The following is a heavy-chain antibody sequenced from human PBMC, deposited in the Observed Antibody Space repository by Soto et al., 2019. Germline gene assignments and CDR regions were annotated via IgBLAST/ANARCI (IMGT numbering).Heavy chain of an antibody. V-gene: IGHV3-21*01. CDR3: WRGVYYYYGMDV. J-gene: IGHJ6*02. D-gene: IGHD3-16*01. CDR2: ISSSSSYI. CDR1: GFTFSSYS. Sequence: EVQLVESGGGLVKPGGSLRLSCAASGFTFSSYSMNWVRQAPGKGLEWVSSISSSSSYIYYADSVKGRFTISRDNAKNSLYLPMNSLRAEDTAVYYCWRGVYYYYGMDVWGQGTTVTVSS.